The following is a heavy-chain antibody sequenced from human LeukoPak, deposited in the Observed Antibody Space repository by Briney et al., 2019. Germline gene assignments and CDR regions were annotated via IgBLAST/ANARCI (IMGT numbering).Heavy chain of an antibody. D-gene: IGHD6-13*01. CDR1: IGSFSDPY. CDR3: ARGRAATA. Sequence: SETLSLTCAVYIGSFSDPYWNWIRQSPGKGLEWIGEINHSGSTNYNPSPKSRATISADTSKNQFSLKLSSVTAADTGVYYCARGRAATAWGQGTVVTVSS. V-gene: IGHV4-34*01. CDR2: INHSGST. J-gene: IGHJ1*01.